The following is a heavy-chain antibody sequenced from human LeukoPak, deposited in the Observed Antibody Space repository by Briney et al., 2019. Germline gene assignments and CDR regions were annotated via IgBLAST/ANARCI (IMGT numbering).Heavy chain of an antibody. CDR1: GFTFSSYN. D-gene: IGHD4-17*01. CDR3: ARESYADLFDY. J-gene: IGHJ4*02. Sequence: GGSLRLSCAASGFTFSSYNMNWVRQAPGKGLECIAYISSSSSTIYYADSVKGRFTISRDNAKNSVFLQMNSLRAEDTAVYYCARESYADLFDYWAQRTLVTVSS. V-gene: IGHV3-48*01. CDR2: ISSSSSTI.